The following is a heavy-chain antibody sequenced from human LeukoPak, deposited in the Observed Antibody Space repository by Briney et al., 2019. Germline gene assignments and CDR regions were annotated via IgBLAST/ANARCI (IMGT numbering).Heavy chain of an antibody. CDR1: GGSISGYY. J-gene: IGHJ6*03. V-gene: IGHV4-4*07. CDR3: ARIFDKDV. Sequence: SETLSLTCSVSGGSISGYYWSWIRQLAGKGLEWIGRILTTGTTHYNPSLKSRVTMSVDTSKNLFSLRLSSVTAADTAVYYCARIFDKDVWGKGTTVTVSS. CDR2: ILTTGTT.